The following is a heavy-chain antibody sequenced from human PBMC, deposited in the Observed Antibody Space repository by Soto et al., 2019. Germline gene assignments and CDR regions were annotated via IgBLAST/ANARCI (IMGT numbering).Heavy chain of an antibody. V-gene: IGHV3-23*01. J-gene: IGHJ4*02. Sequence: GGSLRLSCASSVCTFSSYAMSCVRHSPGEGLEWVSAISGSGGSTYYADSVKGRFTISRDNSKNTLYLQMNSLRAEDTAVYYCAKGTPPGYYRSGSHFDLFECLRQGTRVTVSP. CDR1: VCTFSSYA. D-gene: IGHD3-10*01. CDR2: ISGSGGST. CDR3: AKGTPPGYYRSGSHFDLFEC.